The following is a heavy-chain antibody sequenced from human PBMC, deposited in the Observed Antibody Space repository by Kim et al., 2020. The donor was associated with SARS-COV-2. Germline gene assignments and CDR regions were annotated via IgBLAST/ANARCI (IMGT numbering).Heavy chain of an antibody. J-gene: IGHJ5*02. Sequence: NPALKSRVSISGDTSQNQLSLHLSSVTAADTAIYYCARQSRGSGTFSWFDPWGQGALVTVSS. CDR3: ARQSRGSGTFSWFDP. V-gene: IGHV4-39*07. D-gene: IGHD3-10*01.